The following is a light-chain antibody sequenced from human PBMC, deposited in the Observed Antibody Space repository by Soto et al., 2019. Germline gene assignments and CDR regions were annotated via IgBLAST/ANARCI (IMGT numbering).Light chain of an antibody. Sequence: IQLTQSPSSLSASVGDSVTITCRASQGISRYLSWYQQKPGRAPKLLISAASTLQSGVPARFRGSGPGTDFTLSITSLQPEDFATYYCQQLNTYPVTFGGGTKVDIK. CDR1: QGISRY. CDR2: AAS. J-gene: IGKJ4*01. CDR3: QQLNTYPVT. V-gene: IGKV1-9*01.